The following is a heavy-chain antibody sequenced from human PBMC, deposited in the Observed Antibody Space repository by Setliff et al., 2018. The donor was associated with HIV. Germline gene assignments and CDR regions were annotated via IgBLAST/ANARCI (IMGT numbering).Heavy chain of an antibody. V-gene: IGHV4-61*09. Sequence: LSLTCSVSGGSISSGRYYWSWIRQPAGKGLEWIGHIYTSGSTNHNPSLKSRVTISVDTSKNQFSLKLSSVTAADTAVYYCARGPWYYYDSSGYPAEYFQHWGQGTLVTVSS. CDR1: GGSISSGRYY. CDR3: ARGPWYYYDSSGYPAEYFQH. D-gene: IGHD3-22*01. J-gene: IGHJ1*01. CDR2: IYTSGST.